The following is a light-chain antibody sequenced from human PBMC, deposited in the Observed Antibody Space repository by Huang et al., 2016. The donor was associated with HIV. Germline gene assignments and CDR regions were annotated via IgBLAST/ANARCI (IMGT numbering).Light chain of an antibody. CDR2: GAS. J-gene: IGKJ4*01. CDR1: QTVSSK. V-gene: IGKV3-15*01. Sequence: EIVMTQSPATLSVSPGERATLSCRASQTVSSKLAWYQQRPGQAPRLLIYGASTRATGVPARFSGSGSGTECTLTISSLQSEDFAVYYCQQYNDWPLTFGGGTNVEIK. CDR3: QQYNDWPLT.